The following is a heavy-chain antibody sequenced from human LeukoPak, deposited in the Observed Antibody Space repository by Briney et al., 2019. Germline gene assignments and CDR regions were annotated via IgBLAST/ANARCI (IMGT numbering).Heavy chain of an antibody. Sequence: GGSLRLSCAASGFSVSTNYMYWVRQAPGKGLEWLSVIYSGGSTYYADSVKGRFTISRHNSKNTLYLQMNSLRAEDTAVYYCAARNPRYYYGMDVWGQGTTVTVSS. V-gene: IGHV3-53*04. CDR2: IYSGGST. CDR3: AARNPRYYYGMDV. J-gene: IGHJ6*02. CDR1: GFSVSTNY.